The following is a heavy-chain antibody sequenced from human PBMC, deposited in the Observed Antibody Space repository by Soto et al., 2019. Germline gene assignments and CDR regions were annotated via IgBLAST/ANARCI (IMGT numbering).Heavy chain of an antibody. J-gene: IGHJ4*02. CDR1: GDSISDTIYY. Sequence: ASETLSLTCRVSGDSISDTIYYWGWVRQSPGKGLEWIGSIHYSGTAQFHPSLKTRVTISVDTSKNEFSLRASDTAMYYCARQIYDSDTGPNFQYYFDSWGQGTPVTVSS. CDR3: ARQIYDSDTGPNFQYYFDS. CDR2: IHYSGTA. D-gene: IGHD3-22*01. V-gene: IGHV4-39*01.